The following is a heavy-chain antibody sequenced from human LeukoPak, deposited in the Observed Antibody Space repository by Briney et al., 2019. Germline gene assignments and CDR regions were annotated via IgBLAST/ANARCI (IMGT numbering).Heavy chain of an antibody. CDR3: ARGRLVVTAMNPKTKYYYYYYGMDV. CDR1: GGSFSGYC. CDR2: INHSGST. J-gene: IGHJ6*02. D-gene: IGHD2-21*02. Sequence: SETLSLTCAVSGGSFSGYCWSWIRQPPGKGLEWIGEINHSGSTNYNPSLKSRVTISVDTSKNQFSLRLSSVTAADTAVYYCARGRLVVTAMNPKTKYYYYYYGMDVWGQGTTVTVSS. V-gene: IGHV4-34*01.